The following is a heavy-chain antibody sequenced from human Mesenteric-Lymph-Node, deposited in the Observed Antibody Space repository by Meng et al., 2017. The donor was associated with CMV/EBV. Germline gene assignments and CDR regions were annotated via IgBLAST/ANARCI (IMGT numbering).Heavy chain of an antibody. CDR3: ARDEATSGPLRSFDS. Sequence: RYVCPNYGLLCLRPSPGHGLPLLRCFPASPAPPHYTQTLHSPVTLTTDTSTNTAYMDLRSLRSDDTAVYFCARDEATSGPLRSFDSWGQGTLVTVSS. V-gene: IGHV1-18*01. J-gene: IGHJ4*02. CDR2: FPASPAPP. CDR1: RYVCPNYG. D-gene: IGHD2-15*01.